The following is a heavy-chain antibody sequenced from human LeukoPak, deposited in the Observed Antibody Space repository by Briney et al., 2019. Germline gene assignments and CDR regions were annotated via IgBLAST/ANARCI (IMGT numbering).Heavy chain of an antibody. J-gene: IGHJ4*02. CDR2: INPNSGGT. D-gene: IGHD6-25*01. CDR1: GYTFTVYY. Sequence: ASVKVSCKASGYTFTVYYMHWVRQAPGQGLEWMGWINPNSGGTNYAQKFQGRVTMTRDTSISTAYMELSRLRSDDTAVYYCARDLDSGGFVVDYWGQGTLVTVSS. CDR3: ARDLDSGGFVVDY. V-gene: IGHV1-2*02.